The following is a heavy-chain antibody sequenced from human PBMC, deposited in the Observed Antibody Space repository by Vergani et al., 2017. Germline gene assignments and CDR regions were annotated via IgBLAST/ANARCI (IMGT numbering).Heavy chain of an antibody. V-gene: IGHV4-34*01. CDR3: ARGSIVVVIATTFGVWXFDL. D-gene: IGHD2-21*01. CDR1: GGSFSGYY. Sequence: QVQLQQWGAGLLKPSETLSLTCAVYGGSFSGYYWSWIRQPPGKGLEWIGEINHSGSTNSNPSLTSRVTISVDTSKNQFSLKLSSVPAADTAVYYCARGSIVVVIATTFGVWXFDLWGRGTLVTVSS. J-gene: IGHJ2*01. CDR2: INHSGST.